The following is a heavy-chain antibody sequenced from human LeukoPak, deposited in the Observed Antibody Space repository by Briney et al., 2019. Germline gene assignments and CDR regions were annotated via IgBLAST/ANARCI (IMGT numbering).Heavy chain of an antibody. CDR3: ARLITMVGRPNWFDP. CDR2: IYYSGST. V-gene: IGHV4-59*08. J-gene: IGHJ5*02. Sequence: ASETLSLTCTVSGGSISSYYWSWIRQPPGKGLEWIGYIYYSGSTNYNPSLKSRVTISVDTSKNQFSLKLSSVTAADTAVYYCARLITMVGRPNWFDPWGQGTLVTVSS. CDR1: GGSISSYY. D-gene: IGHD3-10*01.